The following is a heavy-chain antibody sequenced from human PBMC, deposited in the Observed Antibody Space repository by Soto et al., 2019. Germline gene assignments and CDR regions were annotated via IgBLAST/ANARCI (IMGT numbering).Heavy chain of an antibody. CDR3: AHLPIFREGHDAFDI. Sequence: SGPTLVNPTQTLTLTCTFSGFSFSPSGVGVGWIRQPPGKALEWLALIYWNEDKRYSPFLRSRLTITKDSSKNQVVLTMTNMDPVDTATYYCAHLPIFREGHDAFDIWGQGTLVTVSS. CDR2: IYWNEDK. CDR1: GFSFSPSGVG. D-gene: IGHD3-9*01. J-gene: IGHJ3*02. V-gene: IGHV2-5*01.